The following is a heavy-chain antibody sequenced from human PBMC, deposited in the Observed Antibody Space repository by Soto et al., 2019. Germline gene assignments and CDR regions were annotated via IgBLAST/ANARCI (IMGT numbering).Heavy chain of an antibody. CDR3: ARQCRGVTCHWFVP. Sequence: QLQLQESGPGLVKPSETLSLTCTVSSGSISSTIYSWDWIRQPPGKGLEWIGSIFYSGSTYYNPSLKSRVTISVDTSKNQFSLTLTSVTAADTAVYYCARQCRGVTCHWFVPWGQGTLVTASS. CDR1: SGSISSTIYS. V-gene: IGHV4-39*01. CDR2: IFYSGST. D-gene: IGHD2-15*01. J-gene: IGHJ5*02.